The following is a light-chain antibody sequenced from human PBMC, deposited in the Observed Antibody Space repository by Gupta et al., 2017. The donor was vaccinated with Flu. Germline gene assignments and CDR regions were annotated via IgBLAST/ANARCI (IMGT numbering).Light chain of an antibody. CDR1: QRISSY. CDR3: QQYYSYPRT. J-gene: IGKJ2*01. Sequence: AIRMTQSPSSFSASTGDRVTITCRASQRISSYLAWYQQKPGKAPKLLIYAASTLQSGVPSRFSGSGSGTDFTLTISCLQSEDFATYYCQQYYSYPRTFGRGTKVEIK. V-gene: IGKV1-8*01. CDR2: AAS.